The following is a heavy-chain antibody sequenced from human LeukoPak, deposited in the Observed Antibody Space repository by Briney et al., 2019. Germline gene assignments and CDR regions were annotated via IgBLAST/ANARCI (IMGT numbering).Heavy chain of an antibody. D-gene: IGHD1-26*01. CDR3: ARAREGDY. CDR1: GFTFSSYA. CDR2: ISYDGSNK. Sequence: SGRSLRLSCAASGFTFSSYAMHWVRQAPGKGLEWVAVISYDGSNKYYADSVKGRFTISRDNSKNTLYLQMNSLRAEDTAVYYCARAREGDYWGQGTLVTVSS. J-gene: IGHJ4*02. V-gene: IGHV3-30-3*01.